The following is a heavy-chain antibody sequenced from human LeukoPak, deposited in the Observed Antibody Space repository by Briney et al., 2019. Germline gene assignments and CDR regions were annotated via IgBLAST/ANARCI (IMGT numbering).Heavy chain of an antibody. J-gene: IGHJ4*02. V-gene: IGHV3-23*01. CDR3: AKDLRAEALFDY. CDR1: GFTFSGYA. CDR2: ISGSGGST. Sequence: GGSLRLSCAASGFTFSGYAMSWVRQAPGKGLEWVSAISGSGGSTYYANSVKGRFTISRDNSKNTLYLQMNSLRAEDTAVYYCAKDLRAEALFDYWGQGTLVTVSS.